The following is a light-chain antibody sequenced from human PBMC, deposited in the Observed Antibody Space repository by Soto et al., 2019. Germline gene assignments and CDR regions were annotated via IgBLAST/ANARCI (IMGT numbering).Light chain of an antibody. J-gene: IGLJ3*02. Sequence: QSVLTRPPSVSAAPGQKVTISCSGSNSNIGANSVSWYQHLPGTAPKVVIYDDDKRPSGIPDRFSGSKSGTSATLDITGLQIGDEADYYCGTWHSTLSVEWVFGGGTKVTVL. CDR3: GTWHSTLSVEWV. CDR2: DDD. V-gene: IGLV1-51*01. CDR1: NSNIGANS.